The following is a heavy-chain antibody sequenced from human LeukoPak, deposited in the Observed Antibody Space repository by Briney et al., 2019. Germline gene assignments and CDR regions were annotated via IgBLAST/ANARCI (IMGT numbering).Heavy chain of an antibody. J-gene: IGHJ6*02. CDR3: ARGAYSSSWNYYYYYYGMDV. V-gene: IGHV4-39*01. CDR2: IYYSGST. D-gene: IGHD6-13*01. CDR1: GGSISSSSYY. Sequence: TPSETLSLTCTVSGGSISSSSYYWGWIRQPPGKGLEWIGSIYYSGSTYYNPSLKSRVTISVDTSKNQFSLKLSSVTAADTAVYYCARGAYSSSWNYYYYYYGMDVWGQGTTVTVSS.